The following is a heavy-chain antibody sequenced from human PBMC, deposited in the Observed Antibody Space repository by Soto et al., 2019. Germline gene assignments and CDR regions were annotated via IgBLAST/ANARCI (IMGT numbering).Heavy chain of an antibody. Sequence: QVQLQQWGAGLLKPSETLSLTCAVYGGSFSGYYWSWIRQPPGKGLEWIGEINHSGSTNYNPSLKSRVTISVATSKNQFSLKLSSVTAADTAVYYCARENIVVVPAAMGFYGMDVWGQGTTVTVSS. CDR3: ARENIVVVPAAMGFYGMDV. CDR2: INHSGST. V-gene: IGHV4-34*01. CDR1: GGSFSGYY. J-gene: IGHJ6*02. D-gene: IGHD2-2*01.